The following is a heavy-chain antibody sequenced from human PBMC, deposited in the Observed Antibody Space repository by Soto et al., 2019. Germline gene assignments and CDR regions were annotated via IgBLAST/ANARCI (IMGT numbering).Heavy chain of an antibody. D-gene: IGHD6-13*01. CDR2: IWYDGSNK. Sequence: QVQLVESGGGVVQPGRSLRLSCAASGFTFSSYGMHWVRQAPGKGLEWVAVIWYDGSNKYYADSVKGRFTISRDISKNSRYLQRNSLRAEDTAVYYCARDSGYSSSWSDYWGQGTLVTVSS. J-gene: IGHJ4*02. V-gene: IGHV3-33*01. CDR1: GFTFSSYG. CDR3: ARDSGYSSSWSDY.